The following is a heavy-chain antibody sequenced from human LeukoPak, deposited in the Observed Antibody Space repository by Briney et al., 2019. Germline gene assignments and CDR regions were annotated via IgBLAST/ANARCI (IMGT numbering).Heavy chain of an antibody. D-gene: IGHD3-22*01. CDR2: IKSKTDGGTT. Sequence: GGSLRLSCAASGFTFSNAWMSWVRQAPGKGLEWVGRIKSKTDGGTTDYAAPVKGRFTISRDDSKNTLYLQMNSLKTEDTAVYYCTTYYDSSGSFDYWGQGTRVTVSS. J-gene: IGHJ4*02. CDR3: TTYYDSSGSFDY. V-gene: IGHV3-15*01. CDR1: GFTFSNAW.